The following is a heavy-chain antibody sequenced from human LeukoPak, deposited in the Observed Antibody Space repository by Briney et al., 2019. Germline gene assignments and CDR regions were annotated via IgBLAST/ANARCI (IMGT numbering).Heavy chain of an antibody. J-gene: IGHJ1*01. CDR3: AKPLSIAARPAEYFQH. CDR2: IRYDGSNK. D-gene: IGHD6-6*01. V-gene: IGHV3-30*02. Sequence: GGSLRLSCAASGFTFSSYAMHWVRQAPGKGLEWVAFIRYDGSNKYYADSVKGRFTISRDNSKNTLYLQMNSLRAEDTAVYYCAKPLSIAARPAEYFQHWGQGTLVTVSS. CDR1: GFTFSSYA.